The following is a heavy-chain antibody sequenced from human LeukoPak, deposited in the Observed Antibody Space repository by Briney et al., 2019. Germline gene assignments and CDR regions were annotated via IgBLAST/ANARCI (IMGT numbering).Heavy chain of an antibody. Sequence: ASVKVSCKASGGTFSSYAISWVRQAPGQGLEWMGGIIPIFGTANYAQKFQGRVTITADKSTSTAYMELSSLRSDDTAVYYCARESSTYYDFWSGSLTEYMDVWGKGTTVTVSS. D-gene: IGHD3-3*01. CDR3: ARESSTYYDFWSGSLTEYMDV. J-gene: IGHJ6*03. CDR1: GGTFSSYA. CDR2: IIPIFGTA. V-gene: IGHV1-69*06.